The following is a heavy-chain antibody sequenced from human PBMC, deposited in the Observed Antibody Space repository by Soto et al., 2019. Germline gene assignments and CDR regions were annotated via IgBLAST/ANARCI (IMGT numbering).Heavy chain of an antibody. CDR1: GYTFTSYA. D-gene: IGHD3-22*01. Sequence: QVQLVQSGAEVKKPGASVKVSCKASGYTFTSYAMHWVRQAPGQRLEWMGWINAGNGNTKYSQKFQGRVTITRDTSASTAYMELSSLRSEDTAVYYCARGRAYDDDSSGYYCFNYWGQGTLVTVSS. CDR2: INAGNGNT. J-gene: IGHJ4*02. CDR3: ARGRAYDDDSSGYYCFNY. V-gene: IGHV1-3*01.